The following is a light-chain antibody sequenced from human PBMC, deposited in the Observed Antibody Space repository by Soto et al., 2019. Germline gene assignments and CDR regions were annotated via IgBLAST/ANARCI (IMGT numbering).Light chain of an antibody. CDR2: YDD. V-gene: IGLV1-36*01. J-gene: IGLJ1*01. CDR1: SSNIGKNA. Sequence: QLVLTQPPSVSEAPRQRVTISCSGSSSNIGKNAVNWYQQLPGKAPKLLIYYDDLLPSGVSDRFSASKSGTSASLAISGLQSEDEADYYCAVWDDSLNGYVFGTGTKVTVL. CDR3: AVWDDSLNGYV.